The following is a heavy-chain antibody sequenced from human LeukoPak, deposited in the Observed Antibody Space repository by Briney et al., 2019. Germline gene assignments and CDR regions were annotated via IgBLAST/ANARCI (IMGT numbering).Heavy chain of an antibody. CDR1: GDSISTNHW. CDR3: ARTTVTTSWAVDY. Sequence: SETLSLTCAVSGDSISTNHWWSWIRQPPGKGLEWIGYIYYSGSTYYNPSLKSRVTISVDTSKNQFSLKLSSVTAADTAVYYCARTTVTTSWAVDYWGQGTLVTVSS. CDR2: IYYSGST. D-gene: IGHD4-17*01. J-gene: IGHJ4*02. V-gene: IGHV4-30-4*01.